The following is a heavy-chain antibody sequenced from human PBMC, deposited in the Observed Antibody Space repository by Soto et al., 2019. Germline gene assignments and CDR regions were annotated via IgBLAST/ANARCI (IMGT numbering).Heavy chain of an antibody. D-gene: IGHD6-13*01. Sequence: QVQLQESGPGLVKPSQTLSLTCSVSGDSINSGGYYWSWHRQHTGKGLEWSGYISDSASADYNPSLKRSVTISMDTSKNHFAKRLSSVTAADTAVDYCARASSSPGSADYWGQGTHVTVSS. CDR2: ISDSASA. V-gene: IGHV4-31*01. J-gene: IGHJ4*02. CDR1: GDSINSGGYY. CDR3: ARASSSPGSADY.